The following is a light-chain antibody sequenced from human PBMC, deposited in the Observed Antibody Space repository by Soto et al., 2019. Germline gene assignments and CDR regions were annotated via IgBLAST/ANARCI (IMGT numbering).Light chain of an antibody. V-gene: IGLV2-18*02. CDR1: SSDVGSYNR. J-gene: IGLJ1*01. CDR3: NSYTSSSTNV. CDR2: EVS. Sequence: QSALTQPPSVSGSPGQSVTISCTGTSSDVGSYNRVSWYQQPPGTAPKLMIYEVSNRPSGVPDRFSGSKSGNTASLTISGLQAEDEADYYCNSYTSSSTNVFGTAAKLTVL.